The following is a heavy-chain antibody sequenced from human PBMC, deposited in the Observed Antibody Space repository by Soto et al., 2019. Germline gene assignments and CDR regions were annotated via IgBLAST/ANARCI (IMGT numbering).Heavy chain of an antibody. CDR2: ISSSGSTI. CDR3: ARASSSWSYYYYYGMDV. V-gene: IGHV3-48*03. J-gene: IGHJ6*02. CDR1: GFTFSSYE. D-gene: IGHD6-13*01. Sequence: GGSLRLSCAASGFTFSSYEMNWVRQAPGKGLEWVSYISSSGSTIYYADSVKGRFTISRDNAKNSLYLQMNSLRAEDTAVYYCARASSSWSYYYYYGMDVWGQGTTVTVSS.